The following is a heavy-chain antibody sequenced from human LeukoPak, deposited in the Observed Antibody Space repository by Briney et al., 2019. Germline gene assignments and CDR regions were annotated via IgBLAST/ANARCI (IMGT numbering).Heavy chain of an antibody. CDR2: INPNSGNT. CDR1: GYTFTGYY. Sequence: ASVKVSCKASGYTFTGYYMHWVRQAPGQGLEWMGWINPNSGNTGYAQKFQGRVTMTRNTSISTAYMELSSLRSEDTAVYYCARAEWDSDAFDIWGQGTMVTVSS. V-gene: IGHV1-8*02. CDR3: ARAEWDSDAFDI. J-gene: IGHJ3*02. D-gene: IGHD1-26*01.